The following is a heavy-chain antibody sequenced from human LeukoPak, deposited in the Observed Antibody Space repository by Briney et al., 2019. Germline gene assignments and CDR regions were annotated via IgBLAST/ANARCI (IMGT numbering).Heavy chain of an antibody. J-gene: IGHJ4*02. CDR3: AKETRGSYSDY. Sequence: PGGSLRLSCAASGFIFSSSGMLWVRQAPGKGLEWVAFIRYDGTTTYYADSVKGRFTISRDNSKNTLYLQMNSLRAEDTAVYYCAKETRGSYSDYWGQGTLVTVSS. CDR1: GFIFSSSG. CDR2: IRYDGTTT. V-gene: IGHV3-30*02. D-gene: IGHD1-26*01.